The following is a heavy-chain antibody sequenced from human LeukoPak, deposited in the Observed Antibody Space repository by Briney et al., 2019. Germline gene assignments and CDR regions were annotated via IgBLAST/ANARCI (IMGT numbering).Heavy chain of an antibody. CDR2: IKQDGSEK. Sequence: PGGSLRLSCAASGFTFSSYWMSWVRQAPGKGLEWVANIKQDGSEKYYVDSVKGRFTISRDNSKNTLYLQMNSLRAEDTAVYYCARVVVNMVRGNIIKPHAPFDYWGQGTLVTVSS. CDR3: ARVVVNMVRGNIIKPHAPFDY. D-gene: IGHD3-10*01. CDR1: GFTFSSYW. J-gene: IGHJ4*02. V-gene: IGHV3-7*01.